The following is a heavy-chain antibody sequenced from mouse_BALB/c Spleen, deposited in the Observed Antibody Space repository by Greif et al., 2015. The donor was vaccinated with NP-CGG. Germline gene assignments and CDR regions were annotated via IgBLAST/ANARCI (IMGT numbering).Heavy chain of an antibody. J-gene: IGHJ3*01. CDR2: INPSTGYT. Sequence: QVQLKQSGAELAKPGASVKMSCKASGYTFTSYWMHWVKQRPGQGLEWIGYINPSTGYTEYNQKFKDKATLTADKSSSTAYMQLSSLTSEDSAVYYCARWGKGAYWGQGTLVTVSA. CDR1: GYTFTSYW. D-gene: IGHD1-3*01. V-gene: IGHV1-7*01. CDR3: ARWGKGAY.